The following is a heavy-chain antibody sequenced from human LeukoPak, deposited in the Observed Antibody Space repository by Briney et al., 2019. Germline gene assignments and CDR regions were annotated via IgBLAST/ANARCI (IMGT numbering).Heavy chain of an antibody. Sequence: PGGSLRLSCAASGFTFSSYAMSWVPQAPGKGLEWVSAISGSGGSTYYADYVKGRFTISRDNSKNTLYLQMNSLRAEDTAVYYCAKVEDEGVVVVAATHFDYWGQGTLVTVSS. CDR3: AKVEDEGVVVVAATHFDY. CDR1: GFTFSSYA. V-gene: IGHV3-23*01. D-gene: IGHD2-15*01. CDR2: ISGSGGST. J-gene: IGHJ4*02.